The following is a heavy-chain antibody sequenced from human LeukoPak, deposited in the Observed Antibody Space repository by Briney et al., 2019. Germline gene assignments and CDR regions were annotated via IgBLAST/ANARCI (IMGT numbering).Heavy chain of an antibody. CDR3: VREMVVAATPWYFNL. D-gene: IGHD2-15*01. CDR2: ISSNSNYI. CDR1: GFTFSTYS. J-gene: IGHJ2*01. Sequence: GGSLRLSCAASGFTFSTYSMNWVRQAPGKGLEWVSSISSNSNYIYYADSVKGRFTISRDNAKNSLYLQMNSLGAEDTAMYYCVREMVVAATPWYFNLWGRGTLVTVSS. V-gene: IGHV3-21*01.